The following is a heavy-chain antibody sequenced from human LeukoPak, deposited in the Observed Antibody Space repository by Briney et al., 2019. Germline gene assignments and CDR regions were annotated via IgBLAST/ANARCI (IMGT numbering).Heavy chain of an antibody. CDR3: ARDAFQGYYYYGMDV. CDR1: GYTFTNYY. J-gene: IGHJ6*02. CDR2: INPSGGST. V-gene: IGHV1-46*01. Sequence: ASVKVSCKAPGYTFTNYYMQWVRQAPGQGLEWMGIINPSGGSTSYAQKFQGRVIMTGDTSTSTFYMELSSLTSDGTAVYYCARDAFQGYYYYGMDVWGQGTTVTVSS.